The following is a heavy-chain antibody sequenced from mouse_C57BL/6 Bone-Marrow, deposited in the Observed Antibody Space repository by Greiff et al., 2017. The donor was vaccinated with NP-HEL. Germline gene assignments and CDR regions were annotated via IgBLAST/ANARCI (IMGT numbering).Heavy chain of an antibody. CDR1: GFNIQDYY. CDR2: IDPEDGET. CDR3: ARSCDYDVPYWYFDV. J-gene: IGHJ1*03. D-gene: IGHD2-4*01. V-gene: IGHV14-2*01. Sequence: EVQLQQSGAELVKPGASVKLSCTASGFNIQDYYMHWVKQRTEQGLEWIGRIDPEDGETTSAPNFKGKATITADTSSNTAYLQLSSLTSEDTAVYYYARSCDYDVPYWYFDVWGTGTTVTVSS.